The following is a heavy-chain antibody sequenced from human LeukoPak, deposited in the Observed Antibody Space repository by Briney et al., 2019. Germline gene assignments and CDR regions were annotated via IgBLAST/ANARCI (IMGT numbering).Heavy chain of an antibody. V-gene: IGHV1-2*02. CDR2: MNPNSGGT. J-gene: IGHJ4*02. Sequence: GASVKVSCKASGYTFTDYYMHWMRQAPGQGPEWMGWMNPNSGGTNYAPKFQGRVTMTRDTSITTAYMELSSLRSDDTAVYYCAPRRVAADKGFDYWGQGTLVAVSS. D-gene: IGHD6-19*01. CDR3: APRRVAADKGFDY. CDR1: GYTFTDYY.